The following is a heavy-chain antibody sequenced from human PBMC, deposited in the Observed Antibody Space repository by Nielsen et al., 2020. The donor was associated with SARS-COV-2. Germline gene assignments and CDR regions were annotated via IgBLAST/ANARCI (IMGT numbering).Heavy chain of an antibody. Sequence: WIRQPPGKGLEWVSGFSASGGSTYYADSVKGRFTISRDNSKNTLYLQMNSLRAEDTAVYYCARVKPDTAMADYYYGMDVWGQGTTVTVSS. J-gene: IGHJ6*02. CDR2: SASGGST. V-gene: IGHV3-53*01. CDR3: ARVKPDTAMADYYYGMDV. D-gene: IGHD5-18*01.